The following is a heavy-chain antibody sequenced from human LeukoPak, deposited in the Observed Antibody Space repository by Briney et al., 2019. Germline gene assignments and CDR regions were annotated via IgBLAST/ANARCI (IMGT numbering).Heavy chain of an antibody. CDR3: ARDRPTGASRVFVVQ. D-gene: IGHD2-15*01. CDR1: GFTFSNHA. Sequence: GGSLRLSCTASGFTFSNHAMTWVRQAPGKRLEWVSSTSSGGTYIYYADSVRGRFTISRDNAKNSLYLVMNSLRAEDTATYYCARDRPTGASRVFVVQWGQGTLVTVSS. CDR2: TSSGGTYI. V-gene: IGHV3-21*01. J-gene: IGHJ4*02.